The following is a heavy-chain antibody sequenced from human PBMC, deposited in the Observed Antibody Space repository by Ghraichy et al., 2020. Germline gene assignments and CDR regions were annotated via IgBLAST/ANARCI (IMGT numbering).Heavy chain of an antibody. CDR3: ARSPAFYSSGWYLLSGAFDI. Sequence: SETLSLTCTVSGGSISSYYWSWIRQPPGKGLEWIGYIYYSGSTNYNPSLKSRVTISVDTSKNQFSLKLSSVTAADTAVYYCARSPAFYSSGWYLLSGAFDIWGQGTMVTVSS. D-gene: IGHD6-19*01. CDR2: IYYSGST. CDR1: GGSISSYY. J-gene: IGHJ3*02. V-gene: IGHV4-59*01.